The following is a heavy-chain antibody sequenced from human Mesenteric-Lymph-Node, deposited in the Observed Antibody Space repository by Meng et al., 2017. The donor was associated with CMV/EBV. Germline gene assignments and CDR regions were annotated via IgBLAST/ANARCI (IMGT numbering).Heavy chain of an antibody. V-gene: IGHV5-51*01. D-gene: IGHD3-10*01. CDR1: GYSFSTYW. CDR3: ARHRGFGELSSFFY. Sequence: KVSCKASGYSFSTYWIGWVRQRPGKGLEWMGIIYPGDSDTRYSPSFQGQVTISADKSISTAYLQWSSLKASDTAMYYCARHRGFGELSSFFYWGQGTLVTVSS. J-gene: IGHJ4*02. CDR2: IYPGDSDT.